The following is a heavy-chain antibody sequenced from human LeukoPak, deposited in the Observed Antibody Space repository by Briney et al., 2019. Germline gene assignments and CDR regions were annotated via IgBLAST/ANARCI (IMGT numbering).Heavy chain of an antibody. J-gene: IGHJ4*02. V-gene: IGHV1-46*01. D-gene: IGHD6-6*01. Sequence: ASVKVSCKTSGYTFSDWYIHWVRQAPGQGLEWMGVIYPSDGRTTYAQKFQGRVTMTRDTSTSTVYMELSSLRSDDTAVYYCARTAARRFDYWGQGTLVTVSS. CDR2: IYPSDGRT. CDR3: ARTAARRFDY. CDR1: GYTFSDWY.